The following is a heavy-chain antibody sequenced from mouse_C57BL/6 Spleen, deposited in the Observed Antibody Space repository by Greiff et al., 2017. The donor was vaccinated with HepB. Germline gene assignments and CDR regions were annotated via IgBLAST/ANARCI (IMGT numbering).Heavy chain of an antibody. CDR2: ISDGGSYT. Sequence: EVQLVESGGGLVKPGGSLKLSCAASGFTFSSYAMSWVRQTPEKRLEWVATISDGGSYTYYPDNVKGRFTISRDNAKNNLYLQMSHLKSEDTAMYYCARDHGYYDGSYYFDYWGQGTTLTVSS. V-gene: IGHV5-4*01. CDR1: GFTFSSYA. J-gene: IGHJ2*01. CDR3: ARDHGYYDGSYYFDY. D-gene: IGHD2-4*01.